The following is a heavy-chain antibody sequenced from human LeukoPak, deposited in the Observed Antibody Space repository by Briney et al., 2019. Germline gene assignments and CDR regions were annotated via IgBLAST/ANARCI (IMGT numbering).Heavy chain of an antibody. J-gene: IGHJ4*02. Sequence: GGSLRLSCAASGFTFSSYAMSWVRQAPGKGLEWVSAISGSGGSTYYADSVKGRFTISRDNSKNTLYLQMNSLRAEDTAVYYCAKATPYKYCSSTSCYAPNYFDYWGQGTLVTVSS. D-gene: IGHD2-2*01. CDR1: GFTFSSYA. CDR3: AKATPYKYCSSTSCYAPNYFDY. CDR2: ISGSGGST. V-gene: IGHV3-23*01.